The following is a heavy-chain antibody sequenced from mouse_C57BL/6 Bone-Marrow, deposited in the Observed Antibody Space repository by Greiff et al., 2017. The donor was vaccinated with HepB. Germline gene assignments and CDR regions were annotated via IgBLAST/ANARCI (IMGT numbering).Heavy chain of an antibody. D-gene: IGHD4-1*01. CDR3: TTGLGPWFAY. V-gene: IGHV14-4*01. Sequence: VQLKQSGAELVRPGASVKLSCTASGFNIKDDYMHWVKQRPEQGLEWIGRIDPENGDTEYASKFQGKATITADTSSNTAYLQLSSLTSEDTAVYYCTTGLGPWFAYWGQGTLVTVSA. CDR2: IDPENGDT. J-gene: IGHJ3*01. CDR1: GFNIKDDY.